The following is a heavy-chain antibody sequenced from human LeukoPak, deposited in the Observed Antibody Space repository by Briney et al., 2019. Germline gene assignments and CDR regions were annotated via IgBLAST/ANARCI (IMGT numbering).Heavy chain of an antibody. J-gene: IGHJ4*02. CDR2: ITGSGGGT. D-gene: IGHD6-13*01. Sequence: GGSLRLSCAASGFTFSSYAMSCVRQAPGKGLEWVSGITGSGGGTYYADSVKVRFTISRDSSSSTLFLQMKSLRAEDTATYYCAKEVAAGRKGIDYWGQGILVTVSS. CDR1: GFTFSSYA. V-gene: IGHV3-23*01. CDR3: AKEVAAGRKGIDY.